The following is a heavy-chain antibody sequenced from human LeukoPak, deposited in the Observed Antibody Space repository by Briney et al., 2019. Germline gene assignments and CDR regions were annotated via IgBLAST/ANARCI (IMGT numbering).Heavy chain of an antibody. CDR2: ISSASSYM. J-gene: IGHJ4*02. D-gene: IGHD3-10*01. V-gene: IGHV3-21*01. CDR3: VRDQGRYYYGSGSFWLDY. Sequence: PGGSLRLSCAATGFTFSSYSMNWVRQAPGKGLEWISSISSASSYMCYADSRQGRFTISRDNAKNSLLPKMNSLRAEDTAVYYCVRDQGRYYYGSGSFWLDYWGQGTLVTVSS. CDR1: GFTFSSYS.